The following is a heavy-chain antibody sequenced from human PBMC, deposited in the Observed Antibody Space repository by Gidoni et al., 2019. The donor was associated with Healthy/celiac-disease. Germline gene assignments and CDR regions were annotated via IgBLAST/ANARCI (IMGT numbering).Heavy chain of an antibody. J-gene: IGHJ2*01. V-gene: IGHV3-49*04. CDR1: GFTFGDYA. Sequence: EVQLVESGGGLVQPGRSLRLSCTASGFTFGDYAISWVRPAPGKGLEWVGFIRSKAYGGTTEYAASVKGRFTISRDDSKSIAYLQMNSLKTEDTAVYYCTRPHYDILTGYYEDWYFDLWGRGTLVTVSS. D-gene: IGHD3-9*01. CDR2: IRSKAYGGTT. CDR3: TRPHYDILTGYYEDWYFDL.